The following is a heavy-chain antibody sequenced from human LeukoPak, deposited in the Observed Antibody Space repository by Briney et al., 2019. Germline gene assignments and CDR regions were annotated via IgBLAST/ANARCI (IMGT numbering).Heavy chain of an antibody. J-gene: IGHJ1*01. CDR3: AKDESYSGSHYRHFQH. CDR1: GFTFSDYY. V-gene: IGHV3-11*01. CDR2: ISGSGSDI. Sequence: GGSLRLSCATSGFTFSDYYMSWIRQAPGKGLEWLSYISGSGSDINYADSVKGRFTVSRDNAKSALYLQMNSLGVEDTAIYYCAKDESYSGSHYRHFQHWGQGTLVTVSS. D-gene: IGHD1-26*01.